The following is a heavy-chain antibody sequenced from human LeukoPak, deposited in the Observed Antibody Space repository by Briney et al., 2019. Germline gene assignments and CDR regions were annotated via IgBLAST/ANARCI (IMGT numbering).Heavy chain of an antibody. D-gene: IGHD1-26*01. V-gene: IGHV3-11*04. J-gene: IGHJ2*01. CDR3: ARARGLGPGGHFDL. CDR2: ISNSGSTI. Sequence: GGSLRLSCAASGLTFSDYYMSWIRQAPGKGLEWVSYISNSGSTIYYADSVKGRFTISRDNAKNSLHLQTDSLRAEDTAVYYCARARGLGPGGHFDLWGRGTLVTVSS. CDR1: GLTFSDYY.